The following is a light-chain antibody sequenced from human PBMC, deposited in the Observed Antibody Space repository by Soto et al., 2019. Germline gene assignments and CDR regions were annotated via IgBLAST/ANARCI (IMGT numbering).Light chain of an antibody. CDR2: KND. CDR1: RSNIGSNY. J-gene: IGLJ3*02. V-gene: IGLV1-47*01. Sequence: QSVLTQPPSASGTPGQRVTISCSGGRSNIGSNYVYWYQQLPGTAPKLLIFKNDQRPSGVPDRFSGSKSGTSASLVISGLRSEDEADFYCVTWDDTLRGVVFGGGTKLTVL. CDR3: VTWDDTLRGVV.